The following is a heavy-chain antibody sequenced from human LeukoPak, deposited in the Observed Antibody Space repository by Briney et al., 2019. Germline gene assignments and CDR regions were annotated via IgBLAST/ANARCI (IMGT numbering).Heavy chain of an antibody. CDR1: GFSLSSFQ. D-gene: IGHD2-8*01. CDR3: ARDGTTNRYNWFDS. V-gene: IGHV3-48*03. CDR2: ISDSGTTE. Sequence: GGSLRLSCAASGFSLSSFQMNWVRQAPGKGLEWISYISDSGTTEYYADSVKGRFTISRDNAKNSLCLQMNSLTGEDTALYYCARDGTTNRYNWFDSWGQGTLVTVSS. J-gene: IGHJ5*01.